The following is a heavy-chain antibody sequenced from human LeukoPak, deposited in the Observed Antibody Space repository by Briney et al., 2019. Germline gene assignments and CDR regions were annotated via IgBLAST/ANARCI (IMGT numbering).Heavy chain of an antibody. CDR1: GYTFTSYY. CDR2: INPSGGST. J-gene: IGHJ4*02. V-gene: IGHV1-46*01. D-gene: IGHD3-3*01. Sequence: ASVKVSCKASGYTFTSYYMHWVRQAPGQGLEWMGIINPSGGSTSYAQKFQGRVTTTRDTSTSTVYMELSSLRSEDTAVYYCARTHDTIFGDTTTFDYWGQGTLVTVSS. CDR3: ARTHDTIFGDTTTFDY.